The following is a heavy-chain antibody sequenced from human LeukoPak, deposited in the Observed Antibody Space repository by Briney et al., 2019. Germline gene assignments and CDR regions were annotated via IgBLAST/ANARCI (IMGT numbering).Heavy chain of an antibody. J-gene: IGHJ6*03. D-gene: IGHD3-22*01. CDR2: ISSSSTYI. V-gene: IGHV3-21*01. CDR1: GFTFSSCS. Sequence: GGSLRLSCAASGFTFSSCSMNWVRQAPGKGLEWVSSISSSSTYIYDADSVKGRFTVSRDNAKNSLYLQMNGLRAEDTAVYYRARGPYYYDSSGPIYYMDVWGKGTTVTVSS. CDR3: ARGPYYYDSSGPIYYMDV.